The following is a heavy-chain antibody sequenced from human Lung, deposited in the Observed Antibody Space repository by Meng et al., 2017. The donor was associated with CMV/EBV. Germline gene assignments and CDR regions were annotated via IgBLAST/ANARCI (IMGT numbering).Heavy chain of an antibody. CDR1: GYTFTGYF. D-gene: IGHD2/OR15-2a*01. CDR3: ARGGLSTALPEAPSSSSIDN. V-gene: IGHV1-2*02. J-gene: IGHJ4*02. CDR2: INPNSGGT. Sequence: ASVXVSCKASGYTFTGYFMHWVRQAPGQGLEWMGWINPNSGGTNYAQKFRGRVIMTWDTSISSAYMQLSRLTSNDTAVFYCARGGLSTALPEAPSSSSIDNWXQGTLVTVSS.